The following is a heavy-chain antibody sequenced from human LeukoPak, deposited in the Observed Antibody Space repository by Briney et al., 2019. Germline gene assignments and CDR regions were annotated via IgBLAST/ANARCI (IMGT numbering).Heavy chain of an antibody. CDR3: AKDPPTVMANAFHI. CDR2: INTDGSST. CDR1: GFTFSSYW. Sequence: GGSLRLSCAASGFTFSSYWMHWVRQVPGKGLVWVSRINTDGSSTSYADSVKGRFTISRDNAKNTLYLQMNSLRADDTAVYSCAKDPPTVMANAFHIWGQGTMVTVSS. V-gene: IGHV3-74*01. D-gene: IGHD5-18*01. J-gene: IGHJ3*02.